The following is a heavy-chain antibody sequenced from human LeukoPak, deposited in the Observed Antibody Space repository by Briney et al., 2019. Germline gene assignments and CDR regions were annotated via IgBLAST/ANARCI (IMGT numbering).Heavy chain of an antibody. D-gene: IGHD3-10*01. V-gene: IGHV3-21*01. Sequence: GGSLRLSCAASGFTFSSYSMNWVRQAPGKGLEWVSSISSSSSYIYYAYTVNGRFTISRDNAKNSLYLQMNSLRAEDTAVYYCARGWYYGSGSYYKGVDYWGQGTLVTVSS. CDR1: GFTFSSYS. J-gene: IGHJ4*02. CDR3: ARGWYYGSGSYYKGVDY. CDR2: ISSSSSYI.